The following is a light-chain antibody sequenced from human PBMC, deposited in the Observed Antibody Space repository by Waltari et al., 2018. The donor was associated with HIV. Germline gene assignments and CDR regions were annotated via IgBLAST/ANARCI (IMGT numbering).Light chain of an antibody. V-gene: IGLV1-44*01. CDR1: SSKIRLTT. CDR3: AAWDDSLNGWV. CDR2: SND. J-gene: IGLJ3*02. Sequence: SVLTQPPSASGTPGQRVTISCSGSSSKIRLTTVSWYQQLPGTAPKLLIYSNDQRPSGVPDRFSGSKSGTSASLAISGLQSEDEADYYCAAWDDSLNGWVFGGGTKLTVL.